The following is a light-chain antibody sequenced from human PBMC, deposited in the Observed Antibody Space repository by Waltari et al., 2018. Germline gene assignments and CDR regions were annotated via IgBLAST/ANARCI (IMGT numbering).Light chain of an antibody. V-gene: IGLV2-14*03. CDR3: SSHTTRSLLGV. Sequence: QSVLTQPASVSGSPGQSITISCTGSSHDADDFNYVAWYQQHPDKAHKLILFDVTTSAPGVSSRFSGSKSANTASLTISGLQAEDEAFYYCSSHTTRSLLGVFGGGTKLTVL. CDR1: SHDADDFNY. J-gene: IGLJ3*02. CDR2: DVT.